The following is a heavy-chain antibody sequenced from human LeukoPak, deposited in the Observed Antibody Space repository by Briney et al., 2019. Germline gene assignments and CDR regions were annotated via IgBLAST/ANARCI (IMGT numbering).Heavy chain of an antibody. Sequence: ASVKVSCKASGYTFTGYYMHWVRQAPGQGLEWMGWINPNSGGTNYAQKFQGRVTMTRDTSISTAYMELSRLRSDDTAVYYCARAGYSSSWYRTAVDYWGQGTLVTVSS. CDR3: ARAGYSSSWYRTAVDY. CDR1: GYTFTGYY. J-gene: IGHJ4*02. V-gene: IGHV1-2*02. D-gene: IGHD6-13*01. CDR2: INPNSGGT.